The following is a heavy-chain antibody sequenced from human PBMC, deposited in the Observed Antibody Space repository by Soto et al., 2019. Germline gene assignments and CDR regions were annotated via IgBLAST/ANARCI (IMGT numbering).Heavy chain of an antibody. CDR1: GFSFSTYA. J-gene: IGHJ3*02. CDR2: ISASGATT. V-gene: IGHV3-23*01. D-gene: IGHD6-13*01. CDR3: ANWTETVIEAALAGSAFDI. Sequence: EVQLLESGGNLVQPGGSLRLSCAASGFSFSTYALPWVRQAPGKGLEWVSGISASGATTYYADSVKGRFTISIDNSKNTVFLQMTRLRAEDTALSYCANWTETVIEAALAGSAFDIWGQGTMVTVSS.